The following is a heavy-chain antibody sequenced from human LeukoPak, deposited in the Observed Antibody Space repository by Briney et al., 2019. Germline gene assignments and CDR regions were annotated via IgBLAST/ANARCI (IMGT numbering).Heavy chain of an antibody. D-gene: IGHD3-22*01. J-gene: IGHJ4*02. CDR1: GGTFSSYA. V-gene: IGHV1-69*01. Sequence: SVKVSCEASGGTFSSYAISWVRQAPGQGLEWMGGIIPIFGTANYAQKFQGRVTITADESTSTAYMELSSLRSEDTAVYYCARDYDSSGFTHYFDYWGQGTLVTVSS. CDR3: ARDYDSSGFTHYFDY. CDR2: IIPIFGTA.